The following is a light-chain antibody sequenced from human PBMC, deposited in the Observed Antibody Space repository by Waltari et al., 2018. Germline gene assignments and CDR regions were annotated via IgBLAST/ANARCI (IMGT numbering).Light chain of an antibody. CDR3: SSYAGSSYV. CDR2: DVN. V-gene: IGLV2-8*01. J-gene: IGLJ1*01. CDR1: SSDVGNYNY. Sequence: QSARPQPPSASGSLAQSVTVSCTGTSSDVGNYNYVSWYQQHPGRAPKLIIYDVNRRPSGVPDRFSGSKSGNTASLAVSGLQPEDEADYYCSSYAGSSYVFGTGTTVTVL.